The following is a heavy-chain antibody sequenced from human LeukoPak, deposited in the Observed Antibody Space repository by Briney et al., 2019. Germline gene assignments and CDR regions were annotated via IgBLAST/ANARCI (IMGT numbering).Heavy chain of an antibody. CDR1: GFSFSDAW. CDR2: IRSKADGGTP. Sequence: GGSLRLSCAASGFSFSDAWMNWVRQAPGKGLEWVGHIRSKADGGTPDYIVPVKGRFTISRDDSKDTLYLQMNSLNTEDTAMYYCTTRSPARYCSDGACYSSADYWGQGTLVTVSS. D-gene: IGHD2-15*01. V-gene: IGHV3-15*07. J-gene: IGHJ4*02. CDR3: TTRSPARYCSDGACYSSADY.